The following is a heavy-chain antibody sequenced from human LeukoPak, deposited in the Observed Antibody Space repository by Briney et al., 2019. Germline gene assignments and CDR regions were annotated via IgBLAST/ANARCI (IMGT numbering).Heavy chain of an antibody. J-gene: IGHJ4*02. Sequence: ASVKVSCKASGYTFTSYAMNWVRQAPGQGLEWMGWINTNTGNPTYAQGFTGRFVFSLDASVSTAYLQISSLKAEDTAVYYCASRVPGRQFDYWGQGTLVTVSS. CDR2: INTNTGNP. V-gene: IGHV7-4-1*02. CDR3: ASRVPGRQFDY. D-gene: IGHD2-2*01. CDR1: GYTFTSYA.